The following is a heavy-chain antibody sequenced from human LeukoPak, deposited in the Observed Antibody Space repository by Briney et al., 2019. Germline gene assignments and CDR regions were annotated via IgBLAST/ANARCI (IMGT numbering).Heavy chain of an antibody. V-gene: IGHV3-7*01. Sequence: GALRLSCAASGFTFSSYWMTWVRQAPGKGLEWVGNIKQDGSEKYYVDSVKGRFTISRDNAKNSLYAQMNSLRAEDTAVYYCARGPHDSSGYYLTLWGRGTPVTVSS. CDR1: GFTFSSYW. CDR2: IKQDGSEK. J-gene: IGHJ2*01. CDR3: ARGPHDSSGYYLTL. D-gene: IGHD3-22*01.